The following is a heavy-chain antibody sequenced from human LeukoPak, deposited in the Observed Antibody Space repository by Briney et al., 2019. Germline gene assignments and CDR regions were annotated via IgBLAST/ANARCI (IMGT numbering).Heavy chain of an antibody. CDR1: GGSFSGYY. J-gene: IGHJ4*02. CDR2: INHSGST. CDR3: ARGYSSGWYSVDY. Sequence: NPSETLSLTCAVYGGSFSGYYWSWIRQSPGKGLEWIGEINHSGSTNYNPSLKSRVTISVDTSKNQFSLKLSSVTAADTAVYYCARGYSSGWYSVDYWGQGTLVTVSS. D-gene: IGHD6-19*01. V-gene: IGHV4-34*01.